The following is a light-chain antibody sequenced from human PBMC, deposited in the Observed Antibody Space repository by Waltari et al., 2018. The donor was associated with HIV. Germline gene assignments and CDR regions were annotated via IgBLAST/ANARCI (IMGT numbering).Light chain of an antibody. V-gene: IGLV3-1*01. J-gene: IGLJ2*01. CDR1: KLGDTY. CDR2: QNS. Sequence: SYELTQPPSVSVSPGQTASITCSGDKLGDTYASWYQQKPGQSPVLVIYQNSKRPSGFPERVSGSNSGYTATLTISGTQAVDEADYYCQAWDSSSAVVFGGGTKLTVL. CDR3: QAWDSSSAVV.